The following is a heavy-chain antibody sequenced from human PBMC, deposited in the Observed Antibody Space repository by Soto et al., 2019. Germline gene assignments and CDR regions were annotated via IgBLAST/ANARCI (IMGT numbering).Heavy chain of an antibody. CDR3: ARAGDYDPGDY. J-gene: IGHJ4*02. CDR1: GGSISSYY. CDR2: IYYSGGT. D-gene: IGHD4-17*01. Sequence: SXTLSLTCTVSGGSISSYYWSWIRQPPGKGLEWIGYIYYSGGTKYNPSLKSRVTISVDTSKSQFSLKLSSVTAADTAVYYCARAGDYDPGDYWGQGTPVTVSS. V-gene: IGHV4-59*01.